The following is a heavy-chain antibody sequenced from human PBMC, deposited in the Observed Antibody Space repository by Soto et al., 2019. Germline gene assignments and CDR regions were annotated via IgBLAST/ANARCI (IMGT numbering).Heavy chain of an antibody. Sequence: GGSLRLCCAASGFTFSSYGMYWVRQAPGKGLEWVAVISYDGSNKYYADSVKGRFTISRDNSKNTLYLQMNSLRAEDTAVYYCAKDQIAITILWSFDYWGQGTLVTVSS. CDR1: GFTFSSYG. D-gene: IGHD3-9*01. V-gene: IGHV3-30*18. CDR3: AKDQIAITILWSFDY. J-gene: IGHJ4*02. CDR2: ISYDGSNK.